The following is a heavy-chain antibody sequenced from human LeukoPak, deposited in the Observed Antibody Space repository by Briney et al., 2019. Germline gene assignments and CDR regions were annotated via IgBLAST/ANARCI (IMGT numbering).Heavy chain of an antibody. V-gene: IGHV3-20*04. CDR1: GFTFSSYW. D-gene: IGHD2-15*01. CDR2: INWNGGST. CDR3: ARSVAASRDY. Sequence: PGGSLRLSCAASGFTFSSYWKHWVRQAPGKGLELVSGINWNGGSTGYADSVKGRFTISRDNAKNSLYLQMDSLRAEDTALYYCARSVAASRDYWGQGTLVTVSS. J-gene: IGHJ4*02.